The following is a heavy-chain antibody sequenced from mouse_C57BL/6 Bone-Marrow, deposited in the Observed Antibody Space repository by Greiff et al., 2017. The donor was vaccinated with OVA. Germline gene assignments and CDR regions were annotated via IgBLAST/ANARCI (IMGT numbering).Heavy chain of an antibody. CDR1: GYTFTSYT. D-gene: IGHD1-1*01. Sequence: QVQLQQSGAELARPGASVKMSCKASGYTFTSYTMHWVKQRPGQGLEWIGYINPSSGYTKYNQKFKDKATLTADKSSSTAYMQLSSLTSEDSAVYYCAREFTTVAYWYFDVWGTGTTVTVSS. V-gene: IGHV1-4*01. J-gene: IGHJ1*03. CDR3: AREFTTVAYWYFDV. CDR2: INPSSGYT.